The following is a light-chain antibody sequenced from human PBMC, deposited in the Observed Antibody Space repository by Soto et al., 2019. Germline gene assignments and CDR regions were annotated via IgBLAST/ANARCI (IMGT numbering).Light chain of an antibody. CDR2: GES. CDR3: QQYNNWPV. CDR1: QSVSSN. J-gene: IGKJ1*01. Sequence: EIVMTQSPATLSVSPGERATLSCRASQSVSSNLAWYQQKPGQAPRLLIYGESTRATCIPARFSGSGSGTEFTLTISSLQSEDFAVYYCQQYNNWPVFGQGTKVEIK. V-gene: IGKV3-15*01.